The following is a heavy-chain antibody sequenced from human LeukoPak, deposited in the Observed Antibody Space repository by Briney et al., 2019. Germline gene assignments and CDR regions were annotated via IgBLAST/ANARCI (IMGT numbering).Heavy chain of an antibody. CDR1: GFTLSSYW. V-gene: IGHV3-7*01. CDR3: ARDIAPAGLFFDY. CDR2: IKCDGSEK. J-gene: IGHJ4*02. D-gene: IGHD6-13*01. Sequence: GGSLRLACAASGFTLSSYWMSWVRQAPGKGLEWLANIKCDGSEKDYVDSVKGRFTISRDNAKNSLYLQMNSLRAEDTAVYYCARDIAPAGLFFDYWGQGTLVTVSS.